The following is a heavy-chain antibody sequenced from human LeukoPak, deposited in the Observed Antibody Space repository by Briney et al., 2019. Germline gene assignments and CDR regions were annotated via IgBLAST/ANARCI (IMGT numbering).Heavy chain of an antibody. CDR1: GGSIRTYH. J-gene: IGHJ5*02. CDR3: ARTSSGWYAVS. D-gene: IGHD6-19*01. Sequence: SETLSLTCTVPGGSIRTYHWTWFRQPPGKGLEWIGHVYNGGSTNYNPSLKSRVTISVDTSKNQFSLILSSVTTADTAVYFCARTSSGWYAVSWGQGTLVTVSS. CDR2: VYNGGST. V-gene: IGHV4-59*01.